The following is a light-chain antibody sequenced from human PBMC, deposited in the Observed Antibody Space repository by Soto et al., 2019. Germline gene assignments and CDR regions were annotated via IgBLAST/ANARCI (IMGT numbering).Light chain of an antibody. J-gene: IGKJ4*01. CDR2: DAS. Sequence: PGERATLSCRASQSVTTFLAWYQQKPGQAPRLLIYDASKRATGIPARFSGSGSGTDFTLTISSLEPEDFAVYYCQQRTNCPLTFGGGTKVEIK. CDR3: QQRTNCPLT. CDR1: QSVTTF. V-gene: IGKV3-11*01.